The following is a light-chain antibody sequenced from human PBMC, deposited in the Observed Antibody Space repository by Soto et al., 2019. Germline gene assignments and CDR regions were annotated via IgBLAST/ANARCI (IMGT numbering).Light chain of an antibody. Sequence: DIVLTLSRGSLSLSPGERATLSGRASQSVSSSYLAWYQQKPGQAPRLLIYGASSRATGIPDRFSGSGSGTDFTLTISRLEPEDFAVYYCQQYGSSPRKFGQGTNVDIK. CDR1: QSVSSSY. V-gene: IGKV3-20*01. CDR3: QQYGSSPRK. J-gene: IGKJ1*01. CDR2: GAS.